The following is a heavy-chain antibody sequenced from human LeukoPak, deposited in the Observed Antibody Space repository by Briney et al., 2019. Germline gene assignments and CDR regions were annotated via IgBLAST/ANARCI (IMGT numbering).Heavy chain of an antibody. CDR3: AKDGGYYDSDRYYSSVEAFDI. CDR1: GFTFSSYA. J-gene: IGHJ3*02. V-gene: IGHV3-23*01. D-gene: IGHD3-22*01. CDR2: FSGNGVST. Sequence: GGSLRLSCAASGFTFSSYAMRWVRQAPGQGLEWVSGFSGNGVSTYYVDSVKGRFTISRDNSKNTLHLQMNSLRAEDTAVYYCAKDGGYYDSDRYYSSVEAFDIWGQGPRVSV.